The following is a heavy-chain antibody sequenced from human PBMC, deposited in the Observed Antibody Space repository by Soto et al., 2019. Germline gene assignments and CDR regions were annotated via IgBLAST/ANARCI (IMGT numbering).Heavy chain of an antibody. D-gene: IGHD2-2*02. V-gene: IGHV1-69*13. CDR3: ARTVVVPAAILGYYYYYGMDV. CDR2: IIPIFGTA. Sequence: SVKVSCNXSGGTFSSYAISWVRQAPGQGLEWMGGIIPIFGTANYAQKFQGRVTITADESTSTAYMELSSLRSEDTAVYYCARTVVVPAAILGYYYYYGMDVWGQGTTVTVSS. CDR1: GGTFSSYA. J-gene: IGHJ6*02.